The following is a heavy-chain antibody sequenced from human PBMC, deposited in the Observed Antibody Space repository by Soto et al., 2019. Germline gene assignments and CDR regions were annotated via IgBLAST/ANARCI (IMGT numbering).Heavy chain of an antibody. J-gene: IGHJ4*02. CDR1: GFTFTTYA. CDR2: ISGSGGST. D-gene: IGHD3-10*01. V-gene: IGHV3-23*01. CDR3: VTAVRTRLDN. Sequence: GGSLRLSCAASGFTFTTYAMSWVRQAPGKGLEWVSAISGSGGSTSYADSAKGRFTISRDNSKNTLYLQMNGLRLDDTAVYYCVTAVRTRLDNWGPGTLVTVSS.